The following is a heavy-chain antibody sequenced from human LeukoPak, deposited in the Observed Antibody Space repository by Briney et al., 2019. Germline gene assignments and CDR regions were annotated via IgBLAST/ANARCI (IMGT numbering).Heavy chain of an antibody. V-gene: IGHV4-39*07. J-gene: IGHJ4*02. Sequence: SETLSLTCTVSGGSISSSSYYWGWIRQPPGKGLEWIGEIDHSGSTNFNPSLESRVTISIDTSKNQFSLKLTSVTAADSAVYYCARGYDYLWGNYYFDSWGQGTLVTVSS. CDR2: IDHSGST. D-gene: IGHD3-16*01. CDR3: ARGYDYLWGNYYFDS. CDR1: GGSISSSSYY.